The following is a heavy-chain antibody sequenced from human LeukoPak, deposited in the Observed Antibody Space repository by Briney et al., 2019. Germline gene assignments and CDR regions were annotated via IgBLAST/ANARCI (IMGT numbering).Heavy chain of an antibody. Sequence: SETLSLTCAVYGGSFSGYYWCWIPQPPGKGLEWIGEINHSGSTNYNPSLKSRVTISVDTSKNLSSLKLSSVTAADTAVYCCARGVTGIAFGGVILTNWFDPWGHGTPVTVSS. V-gene: IGHV4-34*01. CDR1: GGSFSGYY. CDR3: ARGVTGIAFGGVILTNWFDP. D-gene: IGHD3-16*02. CDR2: INHSGST. J-gene: IGHJ5*02.